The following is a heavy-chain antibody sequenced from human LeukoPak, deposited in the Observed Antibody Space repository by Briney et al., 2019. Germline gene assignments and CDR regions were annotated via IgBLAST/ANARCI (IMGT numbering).Heavy chain of an antibody. D-gene: IGHD3-22*01. V-gene: IGHV1-18*01. Sequence: ASVKVSCKASGYTFTSYGISWVRQAPGQGLEWMGWISAYNGNTNYAQKLQGRVTMTTDTSTSTAYMELRSLRSEDTAVYYCASDTYYYDSSGYYYPGEAFDIWGQGTMVTVSS. CDR1: GYTFTSYG. CDR2: ISAYNGNT. J-gene: IGHJ3*02. CDR3: ASDTYYYDSSGYYYPGEAFDI.